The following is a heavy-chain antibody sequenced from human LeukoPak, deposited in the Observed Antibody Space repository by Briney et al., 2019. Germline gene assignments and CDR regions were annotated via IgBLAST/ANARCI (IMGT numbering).Heavy chain of an antibody. Sequence: SETLSLTCAVYGGSFSGYYWSWIRQPPGKGLEWIGEINHSGSTNYNPSLKSRVTISVDTSKNQFSLKLSSVTAADTAVYYCASLQYYYDSSGPLDAFDIWGQGTMVTVSS. CDR2: INHSGST. CDR3: ASLQYYYDSSGPLDAFDI. CDR1: GGSFSGYY. D-gene: IGHD3-22*01. J-gene: IGHJ3*02. V-gene: IGHV4-34*01.